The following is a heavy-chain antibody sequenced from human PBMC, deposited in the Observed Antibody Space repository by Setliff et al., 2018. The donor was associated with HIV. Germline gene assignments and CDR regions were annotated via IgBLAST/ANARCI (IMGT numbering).Heavy chain of an antibody. CDR1: GFNVNNKY. CDR2: IKSKTDGGTT. D-gene: IGHD2-21*01. V-gene: IGHV3-15*01. Sequence: PGGSLRLSCAASGFNVNNKYMSWVRQAPGKGLEWVGRIKSKTDGGTTDYAAPVKGRFTISRGDSKNTLYLQMNSLKIEDTAVYYCTTGTRLVDWGQGALVTV. J-gene: IGHJ4*02. CDR3: TTGTRLVD.